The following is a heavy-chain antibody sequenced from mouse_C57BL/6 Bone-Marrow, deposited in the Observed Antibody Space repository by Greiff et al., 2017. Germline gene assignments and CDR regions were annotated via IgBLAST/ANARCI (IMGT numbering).Heavy chain of an antibody. CDR3: ARDRYYGSSWFAY. CDR2: IDPSGSYT. V-gene: IGHV1-69*01. Sequence: QVQLKQPGAELVMPGASVKLSCKASGYTFTSYWMHWVKQRPGQGLEWIGEIDPSGSYTNYNQKFKGKSTLTVDKSSSTAYMQLSSLTSEDSAVYYCARDRYYGSSWFAYWGQGTLVTVSA. J-gene: IGHJ3*01. D-gene: IGHD1-1*01. CDR1: GYTFTSYW.